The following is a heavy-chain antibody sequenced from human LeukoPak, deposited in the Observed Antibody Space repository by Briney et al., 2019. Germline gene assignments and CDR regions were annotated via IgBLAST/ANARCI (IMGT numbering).Heavy chain of an antibody. D-gene: IGHD5-12*01. CDR3: ARDGGYRGYDADC. Sequence: GGSLRLSCAASGFPFSTYSRKWVRQPPGKGLEWVSYISDSGAMYYADAVRGRFTISRESAQNSLFLQMNSLRAEDTAVYYCARDGGYRGYDADCWGQGTLVTVSS. CDR1: GFPFSTYS. CDR2: ISDSGAM. J-gene: IGHJ4*02. V-gene: IGHV3-48*01.